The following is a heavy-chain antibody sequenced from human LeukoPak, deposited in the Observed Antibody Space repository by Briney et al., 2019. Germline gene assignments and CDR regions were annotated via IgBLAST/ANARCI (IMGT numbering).Heavy chain of an antibody. CDR3: AREGSGSYYYYYMDV. CDR1: GGSISSYY. V-gene: IGHV4-4*07. Sequence: SETLSLTCTVSGGSISSYYWSWIRQPAGKVLEWIGRIYSGGSTNYNPSLKSRVSMSVDTSKNQLSLKLSSVIAADTAVYYYAREGSGSYYYYYMDVWGKGTTVTISS. CDR2: IYSGGST. J-gene: IGHJ6*03. D-gene: IGHD3-10*01.